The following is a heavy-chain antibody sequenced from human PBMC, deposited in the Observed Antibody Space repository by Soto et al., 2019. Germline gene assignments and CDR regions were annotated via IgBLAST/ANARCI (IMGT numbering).Heavy chain of an antibody. CDR1: GFTFSSFW. V-gene: IGHV3-74*01. CDR2: INNDGSST. Sequence: GSLRLSCAASGFTFSSFWMHWVRQAPGKGLVWVSRINNDGSSTAYADSVKGRFTISRDNAKSTLYLQVTSLRAEDTAVYYCARDPLIGSTDYGLDVWGQGTTVTVSS. D-gene: IGHD2-21*01. J-gene: IGHJ6*02. CDR3: ARDPLIGSTDYGLDV.